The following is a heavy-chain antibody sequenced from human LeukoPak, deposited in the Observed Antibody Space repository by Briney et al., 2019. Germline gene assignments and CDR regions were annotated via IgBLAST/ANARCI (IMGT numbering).Heavy chain of an antibody. J-gene: IGHJ4*02. Sequence: PGGSLRLSCAASGFTFSSYSMNWVRQAPGKGLEWVSSISSSSSYIYYADSVKGRFTISRDNAKNSLYLQMNSLRAEDTAVYYCATDILTGYYYPDYWGQGTLVTVSS. D-gene: IGHD3-9*01. V-gene: IGHV3-21*01. CDR1: GFTFSSYS. CDR2: ISSSSSYI. CDR3: ATDILTGYYYPDY.